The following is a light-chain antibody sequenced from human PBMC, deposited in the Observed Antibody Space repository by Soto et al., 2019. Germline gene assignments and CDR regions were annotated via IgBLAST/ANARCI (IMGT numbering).Light chain of an antibody. Sequence: EIVLTQSPGTLSLSPGERGTLSCRASQSVSSRLAWYQQKPGQAPKLLIYDISKRATVIPARFSGSGSGTDFTPTITRLEPEDFAVYYCQQRDYWQVTFGQGTRLEIK. CDR3: QQRDYWQVT. J-gene: IGKJ5*01. V-gene: IGKV3-11*01. CDR2: DIS. CDR1: QSVSSR.